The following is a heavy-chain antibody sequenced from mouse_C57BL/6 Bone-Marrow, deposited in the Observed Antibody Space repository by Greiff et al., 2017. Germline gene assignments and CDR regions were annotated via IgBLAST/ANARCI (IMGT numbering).Heavy chain of an antibody. Sequence: QVTLKESGPGILQPSQTLSLTCSFSGFSLTTYGMGVVWIRQPSGKGLEWLAHIWWDDAKSNNPALKSRLTISKDTSKNQVFRKIANVDAAETDTYCCDRMGDYFDYWGQGTTLTVSS. CDR1: GFSLTTYGMG. CDR3: DRMGDYFDY. CDR2: IWWDDAK. J-gene: IGHJ2*01. V-gene: IGHV8-8*01.